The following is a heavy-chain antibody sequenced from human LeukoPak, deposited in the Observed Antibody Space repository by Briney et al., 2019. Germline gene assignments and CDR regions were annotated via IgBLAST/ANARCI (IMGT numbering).Heavy chain of an antibody. CDR1: GFTFSSYA. Sequence: GGSLRLPCAASGFTFSSYAMSWVRQAPGKGLEWVSAISGSGGSTYYADSVKGRFTISRDNSKNTLYLQMNSLRAEDTAVYYCAKDRLGSSWSNQNYWAQGTLVIVSS. D-gene: IGHD6-6*01. V-gene: IGHV3-23*01. CDR2: ISGSGGST. J-gene: IGHJ4*02. CDR3: AKDRLGSSWSNQNY.